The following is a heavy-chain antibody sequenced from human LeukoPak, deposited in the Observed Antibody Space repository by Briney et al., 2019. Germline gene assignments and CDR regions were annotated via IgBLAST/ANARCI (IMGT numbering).Heavy chain of an antibody. CDR2: SRNKANSYTT. V-gene: IGHV3-72*01. CDR3: ARTSHESVLYWSDP. D-gene: IGHD3-16*01. Sequence: PGGSLRLSCAASGFTFSDHYMDWVRQAPGEGLEWVGRSRNKANSYTTEYAASVKGRFTISRDVSKDSLYLQMNSLKTEDTAVYYCARTSHESVLYWSDPWGQGTLVNVSS. J-gene: IGHJ5*02. CDR1: GFTFSDHY.